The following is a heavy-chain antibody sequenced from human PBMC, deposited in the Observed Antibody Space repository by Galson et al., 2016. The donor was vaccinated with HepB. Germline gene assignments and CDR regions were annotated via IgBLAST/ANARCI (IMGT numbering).Heavy chain of an antibody. CDR2: IYYSGST. V-gene: IGHV4-39*01. CDR1: GGSISSRNW. CDR3: AKTRGPGYYDSSGYYYPPAAFDI. Sequence: SETLSLTCAVSGGSISSRNWWTWVRQPPGKGLEWIGSIYYSGSTYYNPSLGGRVTISVDTSKNQFSLKLSSVTAADTAVYYCAKTRGPGYYDSSGYYYPPAAFDIWGQGTKVTVSS. D-gene: IGHD3-22*01. J-gene: IGHJ3*02.